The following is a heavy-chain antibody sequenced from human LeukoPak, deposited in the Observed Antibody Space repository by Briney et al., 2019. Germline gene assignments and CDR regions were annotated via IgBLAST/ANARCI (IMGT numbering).Heavy chain of an antibody. CDR1: GGSFGGYY. J-gene: IGHJ3*02. CDR3: ARTVSRAGLPLWRQAFDI. D-gene: IGHD3-3*01. CDR2: INHSGST. V-gene: IGHV4-34*01. Sequence: SETLSLTCAVYGGSFGGYYWSWIRQPPGKGLEWIGEINHSGSTNYNPSLKGRVTISVDTSKNQFSLKLSSVTAADTAVYYCARTVSRAGLPLWRQAFDIWGQGTMVTVSS.